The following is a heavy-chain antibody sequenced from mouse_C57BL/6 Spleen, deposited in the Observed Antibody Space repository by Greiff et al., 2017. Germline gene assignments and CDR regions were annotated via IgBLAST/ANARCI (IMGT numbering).Heavy chain of an antibody. Sequence: EVQLVESGPGLMKPSQSLSLTCSVTGYSITSGYYWNWIRQFPGNKLEWMGYISYDGSNNYNPSLKNRISITRDTSKNQFFLKLNSVTTEDTATYYCARGYYGSSLYWYFDVWGTGTTVTVSS. J-gene: IGHJ1*03. CDR2: ISYDGSN. CDR1: GYSITSGYY. D-gene: IGHD1-1*01. V-gene: IGHV3-6*01. CDR3: ARGYYGSSLYWYFDV.